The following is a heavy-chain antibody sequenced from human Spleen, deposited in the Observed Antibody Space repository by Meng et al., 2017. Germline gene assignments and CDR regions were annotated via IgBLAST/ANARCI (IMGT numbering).Heavy chain of an antibody. CDR3: ARGPTTMAHDFDY. D-gene: IGHD4-11*01. CDR1: GVAFSDYY. J-gene: IGHJ4*02. V-gene: IGHV4-34*01. Sequence: VQLQLLGAGLLQHWETLSSTFVVSGVAFSDYYWSWIRQPPGKGLEWIGEINHSGSTNYNPSLESRATISVDTSQNNLSLKLSSVTAADSAVYYGARGPTTMAHDFDYWGQGTLVTV. CDR2: INHSGST.